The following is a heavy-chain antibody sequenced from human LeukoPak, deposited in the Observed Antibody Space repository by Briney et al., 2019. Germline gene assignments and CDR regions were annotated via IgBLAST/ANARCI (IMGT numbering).Heavy chain of an antibody. Sequence: GGSLRLSCAASGFTFSSYDIHWVRQAPGKGLEWVAVISSDESNKYYADSVKGRFTISRDNSKNTLYLQMNSLRAEDTAVYYCARATEGLDYWGQGTLVTVSS. V-gene: IGHV3-30*03. J-gene: IGHJ4*02. CDR1: GFTFSSYD. CDR2: ISSDESNK. CDR3: ARATEGLDY.